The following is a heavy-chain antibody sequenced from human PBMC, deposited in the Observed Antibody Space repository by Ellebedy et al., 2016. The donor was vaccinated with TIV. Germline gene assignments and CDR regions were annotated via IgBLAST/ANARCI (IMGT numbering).Heavy chain of an antibody. CDR2: ISSSSSYI. CDR3: ACPDAGNGDYFY. Sequence: GGSLRLXXAASGFTFSSYSMNWVRQAPGKGLEWVSSISSSSSYIYYADSVKGRFTISRDNAKNSLYLQMNSLRAEDTAVYYCACPDAGNGDYFYWGQGTLVTVSS. V-gene: IGHV3-21*04. CDR1: GFTFSSYS. J-gene: IGHJ4*02. D-gene: IGHD4-17*01.